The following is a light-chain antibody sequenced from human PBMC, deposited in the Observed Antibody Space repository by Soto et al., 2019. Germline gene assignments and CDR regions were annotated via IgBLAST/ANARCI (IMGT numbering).Light chain of an antibody. Sequence: DIQMTQSPSSLSASVGDRVTITCRASQSIRSYLNWYQQKPGKAPKLLIYAASSLQSGVPSRFSGSGSGTDFTLTISSLQPEDFATYYCQQSHSTPPWTFGHGTKVEIK. J-gene: IGKJ1*01. CDR2: AAS. V-gene: IGKV1-39*01. CDR1: QSIRSY. CDR3: QQSHSTPPWT.